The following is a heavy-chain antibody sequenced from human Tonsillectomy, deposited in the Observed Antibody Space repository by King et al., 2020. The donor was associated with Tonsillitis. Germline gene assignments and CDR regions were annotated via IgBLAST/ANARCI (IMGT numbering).Heavy chain of an antibody. D-gene: IGHD5-18*01. CDR2: LSYDGSNE. CDR1: GFIFRSYD. V-gene: IGHV3-30*18. CDR3: AKTRRGYSYGPYVDY. J-gene: IGHJ4*02. Sequence: VQLVESGGGVVQPGRSLRLSCAASGFIFRSYDMHWVRQAPGKGLEWVAILSYDGSNEYYADSVKGRFTISRDNSKNTLYLQMNSLRAEDTAVYYCAKTRRGYSYGPYVDYWGQGTLVTVSS.